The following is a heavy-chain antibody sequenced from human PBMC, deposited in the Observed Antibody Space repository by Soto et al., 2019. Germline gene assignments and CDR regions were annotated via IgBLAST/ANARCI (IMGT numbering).Heavy chain of an antibody. CDR2: IIPIFGTP. Sequence: VKVSCKASGGTFNNYVINWVRQAPGQGLEWMAGIIPIFGTPNYAQKFQGRVTITADRSTSTAYMELNSLRSEDTAVYYCAGRCDGTNCLAHFDYWGQGTLVTSPQ. V-gene: IGHV1-69*06. J-gene: IGHJ4*02. D-gene: IGHD2-2*01. CDR3: AGRCDGTNCLAHFDY. CDR1: GGTFNNYV.